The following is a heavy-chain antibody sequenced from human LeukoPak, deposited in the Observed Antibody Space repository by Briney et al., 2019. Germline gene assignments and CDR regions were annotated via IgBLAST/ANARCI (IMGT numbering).Heavy chain of an antibody. V-gene: IGHV3-21*01. CDR2: ISSSSSYI. CDR1: GFTFSSYS. Sequence: GGPLRLSCAASGFTFSSYSMNWVRQAPGKGLEWVSSISSSSSYIYYADSVKGRFTISRDNAKNSLYLQMNSLRAEDTAVYYCARDTPGVSQRDFDYWGQGTLVTVSS. CDR3: ARDTPGVSQRDFDY. D-gene: IGHD2-8*01. J-gene: IGHJ4*02.